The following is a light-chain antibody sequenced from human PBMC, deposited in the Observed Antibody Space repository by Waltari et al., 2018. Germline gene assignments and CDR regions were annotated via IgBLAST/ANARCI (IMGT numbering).Light chain of an antibody. J-gene: IGLJ3*02. V-gene: IGLV4-69*01. CDR2: VNSDGSH. CDR3: QTGGHGTWV. CDR1: SGHSSNI. Sequence: QLVLTQSPSASASLGASVKLTCTLSSGHSSNIIAWLQQKPEKGHRYLMKVNSDGSHSKGDEIPDRFSGSSSGAERYLTISTVQSEDEADYYCQTGGHGTWVFGGGTKLTVL.